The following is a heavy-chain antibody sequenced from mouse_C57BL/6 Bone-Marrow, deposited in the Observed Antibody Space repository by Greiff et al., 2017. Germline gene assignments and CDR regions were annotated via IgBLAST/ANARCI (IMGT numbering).Heavy chain of an antibody. Sequence: EVQGVESGGGLVQPKGSLKLSCAASGFTFNTYAMHWVRQAPGKGLEWVARIRSKSSNYATYYADSVKDRFTISRDDSQSMLYLQMNNLKTEDTAMYYCVRGGIHYYGSSYLDYWGQGTTLTVSS. D-gene: IGHD1-1*01. CDR2: IRSKSSNYAT. CDR3: VRGGIHYYGSSYLDY. CDR1: GFTFNTYA. J-gene: IGHJ2*01. V-gene: IGHV10-3*01.